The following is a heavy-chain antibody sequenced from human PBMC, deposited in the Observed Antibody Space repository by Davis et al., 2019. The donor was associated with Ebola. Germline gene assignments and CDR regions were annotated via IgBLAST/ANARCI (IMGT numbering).Heavy chain of an antibody. CDR3: ATLPDV. Sequence: ASSQVSCNASAYRFTTYGMHWVRQAPGQGLEWMGWINTNTGNPTYAKGFTGRFVFSLDTSVNMAYLLINSLKTEDAAVYYCATLPDVWGQGTMVTVSS. CDR1: AYRFTTYG. CDR2: INTNTGNP. J-gene: IGHJ3*01. V-gene: IGHV7-4-1*04.